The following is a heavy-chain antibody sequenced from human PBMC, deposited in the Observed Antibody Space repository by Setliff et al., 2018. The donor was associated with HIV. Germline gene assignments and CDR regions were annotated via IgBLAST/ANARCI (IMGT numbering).Heavy chain of an antibody. J-gene: IGHJ6*02. CDR1: GYSFSSYW. CDR2: IYTGDSDT. D-gene: IGHD2-15*01. V-gene: IGHV5-51*01. CDR3: ARLGGICSGGSCTALAYTMDV. Sequence: PGESLKISCKGSGYSFSSYWIGWVRQMPGKGLEWMGIIYTGDSDTRYSPSFQGQVTISADKSISTAYLQCSSLKASDTAMYYCARLGGICSGGSCTALAYTMDVWGQGTTVTVSS.